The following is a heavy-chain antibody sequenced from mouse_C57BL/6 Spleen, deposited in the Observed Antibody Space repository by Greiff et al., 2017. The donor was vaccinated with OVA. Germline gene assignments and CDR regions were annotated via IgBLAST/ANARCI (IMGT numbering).Heavy chain of an antibody. Sequence: QVQLQQSGAELARPGASVKLSCKASGYTFTSYGISWVKQRTGQGLEWIGEIYPRSGNTYYNEKFKGKDTLTADKSSSTAYMELRSLTSEDSAVYFCARSGTTERRVAMDYWGQGTSATVSS. CDR2: IYPRSGNT. J-gene: IGHJ4*01. CDR1: GYTFTSYG. D-gene: IGHD1-1*01. V-gene: IGHV1-81*01. CDR3: ARSGTTERRVAMDY.